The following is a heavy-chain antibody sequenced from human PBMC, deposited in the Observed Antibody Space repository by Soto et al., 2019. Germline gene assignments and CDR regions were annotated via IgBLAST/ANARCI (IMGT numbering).Heavy chain of an antibody. CDR3: ARDSRYFDWLFNGMDV. V-gene: IGHV1-18*04. CDR1: GYTFTSYG. J-gene: IGHJ6*02. CDR2: ISAYNGNT. Sequence: ASVKVSCKASGYTFTSYGISWVRQAPGQGLEWMGWISAYNGNTNYAQKLQGRVTMTTDTSTSTAYMELRSLRSDDTAVYYCARDSRYFDWLFNGMDVWGPGTTVTLPS. D-gene: IGHD3-9*01.